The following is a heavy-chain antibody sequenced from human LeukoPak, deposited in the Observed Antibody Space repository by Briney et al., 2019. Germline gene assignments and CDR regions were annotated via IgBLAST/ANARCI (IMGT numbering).Heavy chain of an antibody. V-gene: IGHV1-2*02. CDR1: GYTFTGYY. CDR3: AIDYSSGWSMDY. J-gene: IGHJ4*02. D-gene: IGHD6-19*01. Sequence: ALVKVSCKASGYTFTGYYMHWVRQAPGQGLEWMGWINPNSGGTNYAQKFQGRVTMTRDTSISTAYMELSRLRSDDTAVYYCAIDYSSGWSMDYWGQGTLVTVSS. CDR2: INPNSGGT.